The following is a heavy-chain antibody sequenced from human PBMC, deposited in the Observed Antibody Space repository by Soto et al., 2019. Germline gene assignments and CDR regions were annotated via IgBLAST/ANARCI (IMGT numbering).Heavy chain of an antibody. CDR2: IIPIFGTA. V-gene: IGHV1-69*12. D-gene: IGHD2-21*02. CDR1: GGTFSSYA. J-gene: IGHJ6*02. Sequence: QVQLVQSGAEVKKPGSSVKVSCKASGGTFSSYAISWVRQAPGQGLEWMGGIIPIFGTANYAQKFQGRVTITAEESTSKAYIDLDRRGFEDTAVYSGARVYCGGARYSYYHHYGRRAGGEGPTVTVS. CDR3: ARVYCGGARYSYYHHYGRRA.